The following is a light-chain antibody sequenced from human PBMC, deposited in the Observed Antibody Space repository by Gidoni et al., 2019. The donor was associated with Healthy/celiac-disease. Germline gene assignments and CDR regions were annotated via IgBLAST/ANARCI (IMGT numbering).Light chain of an antibody. V-gene: IGKV1-39*01. CDR3: QQSYSTPWT. J-gene: IGKJ1*01. CDR1: QSISSY. Sequence: IQMTQSPSSLSASVGDRVTITCRASQSISSYLTWYQQKPGKAPKLLIYAASSLQSGVPSRCSGSGSGTDFTLTISRLQPEDFATYYWQQSYSTPWTFGQGTKVEIK. CDR2: AAS.